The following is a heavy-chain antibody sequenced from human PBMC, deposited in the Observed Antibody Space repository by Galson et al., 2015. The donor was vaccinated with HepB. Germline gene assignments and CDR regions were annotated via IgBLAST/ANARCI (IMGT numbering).Heavy chain of an antibody. CDR2: INTGTGSP. Sequence: SVKVSCKASGYTFNRYAMNWVRQAPGQGLEWMGWINTGTGSPTYAQGFTGRFGLSLDTSVSTAYLQISSLETEDSALYYCARGPPEGGFASWGQGTLVTVSS. CDR1: GYTFNRYA. D-gene: IGHD2-15*01. J-gene: IGHJ4*02. CDR3: ARGPPEGGFAS. V-gene: IGHV7-4-1*02.